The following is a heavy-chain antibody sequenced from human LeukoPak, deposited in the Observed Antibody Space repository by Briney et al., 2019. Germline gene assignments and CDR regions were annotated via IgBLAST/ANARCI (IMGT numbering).Heavy chain of an antibody. CDR3: ASDI. J-gene: IGHJ4*02. CDR1: GLTFSSHA. V-gene: IGHV3-64*02. Sequence: GGSLRLSCAASGLTFSSHAMHWVRQAPGKGLEYVSAIVSNGGNTYYADSVRGRFTISRDNSKDTVYLQMGSLRPEHTAVYYAASDIWGQGALVTVSS. CDR2: IVSNGGNT.